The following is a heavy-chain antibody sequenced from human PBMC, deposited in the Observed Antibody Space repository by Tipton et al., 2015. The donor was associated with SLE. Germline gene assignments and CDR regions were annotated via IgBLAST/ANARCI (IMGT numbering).Heavy chain of an antibody. CDR3: ARDLITVYGMDV. J-gene: IGHJ6*02. CDR1: GGSISDHY. CDR2: IYYSGST. D-gene: IGHD1-14*01. Sequence: TLSLTCTVSGGSISDHYWSWIRQPPGKGLEWIGYIYYSGSTNYNPSLKSRVTISVDTSKNQFSLKLSSVTAADTAVYYCARDLITVYGMDVWGQGTTVTVSS. V-gene: IGHV4-59*11.